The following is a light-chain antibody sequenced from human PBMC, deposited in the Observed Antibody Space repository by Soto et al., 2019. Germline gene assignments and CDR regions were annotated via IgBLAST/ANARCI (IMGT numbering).Light chain of an antibody. Sequence: EIMMTQSPATLSVSPGERATLSCRASQSVSSSLAWYQQKPGQAPRLLIYGASTRATGIPARFSGSGSGTEFTLTINSLQSEDFAVSYCQQYNNWWTFGQGTKVEIK. J-gene: IGKJ1*01. CDR2: GAS. V-gene: IGKV3-15*01. CDR3: QQYNNWWT. CDR1: QSVSSS.